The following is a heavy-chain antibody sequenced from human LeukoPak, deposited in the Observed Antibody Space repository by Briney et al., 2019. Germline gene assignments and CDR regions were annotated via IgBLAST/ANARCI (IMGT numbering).Heavy chain of an antibody. CDR3: ASVGYQLDV. V-gene: IGHV4-34*01. D-gene: IGHD3-16*02. J-gene: IGHJ6*04. CDR2: INHSGST. CDR1: GGAFSGYY. Sequence: SETLSLTCAVYGGAFSGYYWSWIRQPPGKGLEWIGEINHSGSTNYNPSLKSRVPISVDTSKNHFSLKLSSVTAADTAVYYCASVGYQLDVWGKGTTVTVSS.